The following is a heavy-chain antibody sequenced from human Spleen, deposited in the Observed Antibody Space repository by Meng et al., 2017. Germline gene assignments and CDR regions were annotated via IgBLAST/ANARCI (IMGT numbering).Heavy chain of an antibody. V-gene: IGHV1-69*06. D-gene: IGHD3-3*01. J-gene: IGHJ4*02. Sequence: SVKVSCKAPGGIFSNSVVGWVRQAPGQGLEWMGGINGVFGTTNYAQKFQGRVTITADTSTSTAHMELSSLRSEDTAVYFCARGLKGQIGTLFWDFWGQGTLVTVSS. CDR3: ARGLKGQIGTLFWDF. CDR2: INGVFGTT. CDR1: GGIFSNSV.